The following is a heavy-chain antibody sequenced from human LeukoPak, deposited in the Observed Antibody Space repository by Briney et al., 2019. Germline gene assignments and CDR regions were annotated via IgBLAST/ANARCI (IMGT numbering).Heavy chain of an antibody. CDR2: ISGSGDRT. J-gene: IGHJ4*02. CDR3: AKGHIDSSGWYHYFDF. Sequence: GGSLRLSCAASGFTVSSNYMSWVRQVPGKGLERVSVISGSGDRTWYADSVKGRFTISRDNSKYTLYLQMDSLRAEDTAIYYCAKGHIDSSGWYHYFDFWAQGTLVTVSS. CDR1: GFTVSSNY. D-gene: IGHD6-19*01. V-gene: IGHV3-23*01.